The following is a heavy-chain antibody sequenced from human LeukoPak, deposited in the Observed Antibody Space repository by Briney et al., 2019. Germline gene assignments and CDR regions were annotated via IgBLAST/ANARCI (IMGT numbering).Heavy chain of an antibody. CDR3: AREGGGYERESDY. J-gene: IGHJ4*02. CDR2: ISYDGSNK. D-gene: IGHD5-12*01. V-gene: IGHV3-30-3*01. CDR1: GFTFSSYA. Sequence: PGGSLRLSCAASGFTFSSYAMHWVRQAPGKGLEWVAVISYDGSNKYYADSVKGRFTISRDNSKNTLYLQMNSLRAEDTAVYYCAREGGGYERESDYWGQGTLVTVSS.